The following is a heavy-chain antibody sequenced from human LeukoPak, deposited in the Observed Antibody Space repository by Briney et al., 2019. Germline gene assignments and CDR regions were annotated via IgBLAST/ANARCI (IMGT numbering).Heavy chain of an antibody. CDR3: ARDAGLYCGGDCFVVPGDDY. CDR2: IIPIFGTA. Sequence: SMKVSCKASGGTFSSYAISWVRQAPGQGLEWMGRIIPIFGTANYAQKFQGRVTITTDEPTSTAYMELSSLRSEDTAVYYCARDAGLYCGGDCFVVPGDDYWGQGTLVTVSS. V-gene: IGHV1-69*05. J-gene: IGHJ4*02. D-gene: IGHD2-21*02. CDR1: GGTFSSYA.